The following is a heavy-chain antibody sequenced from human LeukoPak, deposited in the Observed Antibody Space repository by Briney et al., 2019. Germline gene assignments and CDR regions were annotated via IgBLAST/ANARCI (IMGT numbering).Heavy chain of an antibody. J-gene: IGHJ4*02. CDR1: GASISSSSYY. CDR3: ARQSSGWYIDY. D-gene: IGHD6-19*01. CDR2: IYYSGST. Sequence: SETLSLTCTVSGASISSSSYYGGWIRQPPGKGLGWIGSIYYSGSTYYNPSLKSRVTISVDTSKNQCPLKLSSVTAADTAVYYCARQSSGWYIDYWGQGTLVTVSS. V-gene: IGHV4-39*01.